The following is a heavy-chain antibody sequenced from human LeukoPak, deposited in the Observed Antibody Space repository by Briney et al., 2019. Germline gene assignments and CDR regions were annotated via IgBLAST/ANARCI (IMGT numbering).Heavy chain of an antibody. CDR3: ARVGGYNYVGAYYYGMDV. Sequence: PSETLSLTCTVSGGSISSYYWSRIRQPPGKGLEWIGYIYYSGSTNYNPSLKSRVTISVDTSKNQFSLKLSSVTAADTAVYYCARVGGYNYVGAYYYGMDVWGQGTTVTVSS. CDR2: IYYSGST. J-gene: IGHJ6*02. D-gene: IGHD5-12*01. V-gene: IGHV4-59*01. CDR1: GGSISSYY.